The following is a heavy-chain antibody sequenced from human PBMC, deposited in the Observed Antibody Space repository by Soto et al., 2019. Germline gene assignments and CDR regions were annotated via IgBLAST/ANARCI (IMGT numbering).Heavy chain of an antibody. CDR1: GFTFSSYS. CDR2: ISSSGTYI. D-gene: IGHD2-2*01. V-gene: IGHV3-21*01. CDR3: ARDPSDCSSTSCWGYYALDV. Sequence: GSLRLSCAASGFTFSSYSMNWVRQAPGKGLEWVSSISSSGTYIHYADSLKGRFTISRDNAKNSLYLQMISLRAEDTAVYYCARDPSDCSSTSCWGYYALDVWGQGTTVTVSS. J-gene: IGHJ6*02.